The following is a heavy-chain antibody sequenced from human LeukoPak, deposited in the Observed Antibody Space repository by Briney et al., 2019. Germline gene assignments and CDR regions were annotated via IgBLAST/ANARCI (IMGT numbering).Heavy chain of an antibody. CDR2: IYYSGST. Sequence: SETLSLTCTVSGGSISSGDYYWSWIRQPPGKGLEWIGYIYYSGSTYYNPSLKRRVTISVDTSKNQFSLKLSSVTAADTAVYYCARASSSWSNHYFDYWGQGTLVTVSS. J-gene: IGHJ4*02. V-gene: IGHV4-30-4*01. D-gene: IGHD6-13*01. CDR3: ARASSSWSNHYFDY. CDR1: GGSISSGDYY.